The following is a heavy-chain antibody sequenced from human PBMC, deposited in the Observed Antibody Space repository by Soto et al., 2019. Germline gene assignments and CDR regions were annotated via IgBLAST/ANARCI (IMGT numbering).Heavy chain of an antibody. J-gene: IGHJ6*02. Sequence: SETLSLTCTVSGVSISSGDYYWSWIRQPPGKGLEWIGYIYYSGSTYYNPSLKSRVTISVDTSKNQFSLKLSSVTAADTAVYYCARYYQDFWSGYGLMDVWGQGTTVTVSS. V-gene: IGHV4-30-4*01. CDR1: GVSISSGDYY. D-gene: IGHD3-3*01. CDR2: IYYSGST. CDR3: ARYYQDFWSGYGLMDV.